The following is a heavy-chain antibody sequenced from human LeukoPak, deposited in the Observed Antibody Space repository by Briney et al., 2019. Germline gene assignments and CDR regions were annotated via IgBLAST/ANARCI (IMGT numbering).Heavy chain of an antibody. CDR3: ARDRKSASSSGLGYYYYYMDV. CDR2: IYYSGST. Sequence: TTSETLSLTCTVSGGSLTNYYWSWIRQPPGKGPDWIGHIYYSGSTNYNPSLKSRVTISLDTSKNQFSLKVISVTAADTAVYYCARDRKSASSSGLGYYYYYMDVWGKGTTVTISS. J-gene: IGHJ6*03. CDR1: GGSLTNYY. V-gene: IGHV4-59*01. D-gene: IGHD6-13*01.